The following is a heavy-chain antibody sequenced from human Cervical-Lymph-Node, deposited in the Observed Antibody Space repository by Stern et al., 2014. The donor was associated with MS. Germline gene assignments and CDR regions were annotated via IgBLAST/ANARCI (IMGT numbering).Heavy chain of an antibody. V-gene: IGHV3-30*18. Sequence: VQLVQSGGGVVQPGKSLRLSCAASAFTFSSYGMHWVRQAPGKGLEWVAVISYDGSNKYYADSVKGRFTISRDNSKNTLYLQMNSLRAEDMAVYYCAKGGGLDHWGYYGMDVWGQGTTVTVSS. CDR2: ISYDGSNK. J-gene: IGHJ6*02. D-gene: IGHD2-15*01. CDR3: AKGGGLDHWGYYGMDV. CDR1: AFTFSSYG.